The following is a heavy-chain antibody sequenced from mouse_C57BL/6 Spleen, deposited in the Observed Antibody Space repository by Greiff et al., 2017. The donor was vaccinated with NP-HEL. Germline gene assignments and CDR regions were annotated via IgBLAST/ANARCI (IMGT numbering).Heavy chain of an antibody. J-gene: IGHJ2*01. CDR1: GYTFTDYY. CDR3: ARRRKLTGNFDY. Sequence: VQLQQSGPELVKPGASVKISCKASGYTFTDYYMNWVKQSHGKSLEWIGDINPNNGGTSYNQKFKGKATLTVDKSSSTAYMELRSLTSEDSAVYYCARRRKLTGNFDYWGQGTTLTVSS. D-gene: IGHD4-1*01. CDR2: INPNNGGT. V-gene: IGHV1-26*01.